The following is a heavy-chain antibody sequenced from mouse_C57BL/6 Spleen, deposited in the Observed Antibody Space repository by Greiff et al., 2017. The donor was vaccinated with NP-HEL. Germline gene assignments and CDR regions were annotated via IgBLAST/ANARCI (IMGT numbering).Heavy chain of an antibody. CDR1: GYTFTSYW. CDR3: ARGRRVYAMDY. V-gene: IGHV1-61*01. J-gene: IGHJ4*01. Sequence: QVQLQQPGAELVRPGSSVKLSCKASGYTFTSYWMDWVKQRPGQGLEWIGNIYPSDSETHYNQKFKDKATLTVDKSSSTAYMQLSSLTSEDSAVYYCARGRRVYAMDYWGQGTSVTVSS. CDR2: IYPSDSET.